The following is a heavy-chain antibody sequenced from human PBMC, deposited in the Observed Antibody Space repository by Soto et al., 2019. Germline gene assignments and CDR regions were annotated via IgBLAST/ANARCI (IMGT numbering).Heavy chain of an antibody. CDR2: INPDEREK. V-gene: IGHV3-7*05. CDR3: PREAY. J-gene: IGHJ4*02. CDR1: GFTFSRFW. Sequence: PGGALRLSCAASGFTFSRFWTSWVRQAPGKGLEWVASINPDEREKYYVDSVEGRFTISRDNAKNSLYLQMNSLRAEDTAGYYCPREAYWGQGTLVTVPS.